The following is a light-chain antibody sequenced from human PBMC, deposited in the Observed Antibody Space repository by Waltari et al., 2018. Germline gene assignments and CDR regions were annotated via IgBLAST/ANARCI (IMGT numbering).Light chain of an antibody. V-gene: IGLV2-8*01. CDR3: SSYAVNNHLI. CDR2: EIN. CDR1: SSDVGGYNF. Sequence: SALTQPPSASGSPGQSVTISCTGTSSDVGGYNFVSWYQQHPGEAPKVMIYEINKRPSGVPDRFSGSKSGNTASLTVSGLQAEDEAEYFCSSYAVNNHLIFGGGTKLTVL. J-gene: IGLJ2*01.